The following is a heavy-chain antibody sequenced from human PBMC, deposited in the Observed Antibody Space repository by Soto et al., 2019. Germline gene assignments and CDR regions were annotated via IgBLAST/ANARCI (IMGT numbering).Heavy chain of an antibody. D-gene: IGHD2-15*01. CDR1: GFTFGDYA. CDR2: IRSKAYGGTT. CDR3: TRAHLGYCSGGSCYSGWFDP. Sequence: PGGSLRLSCTASGFTFGDYAMSWFRQAPGKGLEWVGFIRSKAYGGTTEYAASVKGRFTISRDGSKSIAYLQMNSLKTEDTAVYYCTRAHLGYCSGGSCYSGWFDPWGQGTLVTVSS. V-gene: IGHV3-49*01. J-gene: IGHJ5*02.